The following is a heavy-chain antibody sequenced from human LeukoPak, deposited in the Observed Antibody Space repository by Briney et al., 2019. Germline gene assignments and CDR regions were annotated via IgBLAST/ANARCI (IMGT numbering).Heavy chain of an antibody. D-gene: IGHD6-19*01. J-gene: IGHJ4*02. V-gene: IGHV3-7*01. CDR1: GFTFSGYW. Sequence: GGSLRLSCAASGFTFSGYWMSWVRQAPGKGLEWVANIKQDGSEKYYVDPVKGRFTISRDNAENSLYLQMNSLTAEDTAVYYCARYGVDSSGYYFFDYWGQGTLVTVSS. CDR3: ARYGVDSSGYYFFDY. CDR2: IKQDGSEK.